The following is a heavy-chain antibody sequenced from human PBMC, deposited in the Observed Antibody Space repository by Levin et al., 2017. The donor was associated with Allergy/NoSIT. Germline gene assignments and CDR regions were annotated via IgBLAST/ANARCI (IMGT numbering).Heavy chain of an antibody. Sequence: ESLKISCTVSGGSISSYYWSWIRQPPGKGLEWIGYIYYSGNTNYNPSLKSRVTISVDTSKKQFSLKLNSVTAADTAVYYCARYLATTVTFDSWGQGTLVTVSS. D-gene: IGHD4-17*01. CDR1: GGSISSYY. CDR3: ARYLATTVTFDS. V-gene: IGHV4-59*01. CDR2: IYYSGNT. J-gene: IGHJ4*02.